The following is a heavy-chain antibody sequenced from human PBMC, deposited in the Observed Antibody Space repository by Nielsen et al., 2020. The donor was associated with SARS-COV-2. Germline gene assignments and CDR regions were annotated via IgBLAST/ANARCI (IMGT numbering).Heavy chain of an antibody. D-gene: IGHD3-9*01. J-gene: IGHJ4*02. V-gene: IGHV4-61*08. CDR3: ARGLWRYQD. CDR2: INHSGST. Sequence: SETLSLTCTVSGGSVSSGGYYWSWIRQPPGKGLEWIGEINHSGSTNYNPSLKSRVTISVDTSKNQFSLKLSSVTAADTAVYYCARGLWRYQDWGQGTLVTVSS. CDR1: GGSVSSGGYY.